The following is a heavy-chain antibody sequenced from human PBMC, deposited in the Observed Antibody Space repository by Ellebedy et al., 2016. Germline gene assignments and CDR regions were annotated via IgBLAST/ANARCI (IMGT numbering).Heavy chain of an antibody. J-gene: IGHJ4*02. CDR1: GVNFRKFS. CDR2: ISADGDTI. V-gene: IGHV3-48*04. CDR3: VAALDY. Sequence: GGSLRLXCEVTGVNFRKFSLNWVRQAPGKGLEWVAFISADGDTIYYAKSVKGRFTISRDDADSSLSLQMNSLRGDDTAVYYCVAALDYWGQGTLVTAS. D-gene: IGHD6-25*01.